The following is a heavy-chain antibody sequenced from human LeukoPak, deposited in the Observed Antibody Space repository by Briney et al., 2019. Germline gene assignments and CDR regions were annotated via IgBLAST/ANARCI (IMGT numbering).Heavy chain of an antibody. D-gene: IGHD6-13*01. J-gene: IGHJ4*02. CDR3: ARDGAAAGFDY. CDR2: IRQDGSEK. Sequence: PGGSLRLSCAASGFTFSTYWMSWVRQAPGKGLEWVANIRQDGSEKYYVDSVRGRFTISRDNAKNSMYLQMDSLRAEDTAVYYCARDGAAAGFDYWGQGTLVTVSS. CDR1: GFTFSTYW. V-gene: IGHV3-7*01.